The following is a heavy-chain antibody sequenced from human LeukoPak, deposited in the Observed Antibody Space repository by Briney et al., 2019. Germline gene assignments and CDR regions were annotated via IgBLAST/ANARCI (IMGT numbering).Heavy chain of an antibody. CDR1: GFTFSSYG. Sequence: PGRSLRLSCAASGFTFSSYGMHWVRQAPGKGLEWVAVIWYDGSNKYYADSVKGRFTISRDNSKNTLYLQMNSLRAEDTAVYYCAKLGPLGDIVVVPAAILFGYWGQGTLVTVSS. CDR2: IWYDGSNK. CDR3: AKLGPLGDIVVVPAAILFGY. J-gene: IGHJ4*02. V-gene: IGHV3-33*06. D-gene: IGHD2-2*02.